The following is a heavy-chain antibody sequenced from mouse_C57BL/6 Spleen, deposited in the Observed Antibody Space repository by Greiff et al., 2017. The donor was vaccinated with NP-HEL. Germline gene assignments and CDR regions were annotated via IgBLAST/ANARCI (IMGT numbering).Heavy chain of an antibody. CDR3: AKLTGTSLSFDV. CDR2: ISSGSSTI. CDR1: GFTFSDYG. Sequence: EVKVVESGGGLVKPGGSLKLSCAASGFTFSDYGMHWVRQAPEKGLEWVAYISSGSSTIYYADTVKGRFTISRDNAKNTLFLQMTSLRSEDTAMYYCAKLTGTSLSFDVWGTGTTVTVSS. D-gene: IGHD4-1*01. V-gene: IGHV5-17*01. J-gene: IGHJ1*03.